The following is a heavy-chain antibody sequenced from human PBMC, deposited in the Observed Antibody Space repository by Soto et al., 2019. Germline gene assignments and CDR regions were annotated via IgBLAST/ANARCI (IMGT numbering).Heavy chain of an antibody. CDR2: INSDVSST. D-gene: IGHD5-18*01. Sequence: GGSLRLSCAASGFTFSIYCMHWVRQAPGEGLVWVSRINSDVSSTIYADSVKGRFTISRDNAKNTLYLQMNSPKAEDTAAYYCLRGGYSYGPDYYSYYMDVWGKGTTVPVSS. V-gene: IGHV3-74*01. J-gene: IGHJ6*03. CDR3: LRGGYSYGPDYYSYYMDV. CDR1: GFTFSIYC.